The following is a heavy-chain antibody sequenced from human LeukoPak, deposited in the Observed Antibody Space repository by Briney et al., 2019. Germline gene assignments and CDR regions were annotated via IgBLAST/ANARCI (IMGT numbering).Heavy chain of an antibody. D-gene: IGHD3-3*02. CDR2: ISGSGGST. V-gene: IGHV3-23*01. Sequence: GGSLRLSCAASGFTVSSNYMSWVRQAPGKGLEWVSAISGSGGSTYYADSVKGRFTISRDNSKNTLYLQMNSLRAEDTAVYYCAKDSPEAHFWSGYTFYFDYWGQGTLVTVSS. CDR1: GFTVSSNY. CDR3: AKDSPEAHFWSGYTFYFDY. J-gene: IGHJ4*02.